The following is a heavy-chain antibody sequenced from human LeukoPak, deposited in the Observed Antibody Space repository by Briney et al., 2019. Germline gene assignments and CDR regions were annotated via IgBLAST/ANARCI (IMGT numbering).Heavy chain of an antibody. CDR2: INPNSGGT. V-gene: IGHV1-2*02. D-gene: IGHD3-22*01. J-gene: IGHJ5*02. CDR1: GYTFTGYY. Sequence: ASVKVSCKASGYTFTGYYMHWVRQAPGQGLEWMGWINPNSGGTNYAQKFQGRVTMTRGTSISTAYMELSRLRSDDTAVYYCATTYYYDSSGYHNWFDPWGQGTLVTVSS. CDR3: ATTYYYDSSGYHNWFDP.